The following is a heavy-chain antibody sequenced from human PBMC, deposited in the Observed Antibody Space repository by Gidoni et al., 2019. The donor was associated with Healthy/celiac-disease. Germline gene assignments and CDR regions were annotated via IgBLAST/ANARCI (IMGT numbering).Heavy chain of an antibody. CDR3: ARGRPTIRGVIITGWFDP. CDR1: GYTFTGDS. J-gene: IGHJ5*02. Sequence: QVQLVQSGAEAKKPGASVKVSCKASGYTFTGDSMHSVRQPPGQGLEWMGWIYPNSGGTNYAQKFQGRVTMTRDTSSSTAYMELSRLRSDDTAVYYCARGRPTIRGVIITGWFDPWGQGTLVTVSS. CDR2: IYPNSGGT. V-gene: IGHV1-2*02. D-gene: IGHD3-10*01.